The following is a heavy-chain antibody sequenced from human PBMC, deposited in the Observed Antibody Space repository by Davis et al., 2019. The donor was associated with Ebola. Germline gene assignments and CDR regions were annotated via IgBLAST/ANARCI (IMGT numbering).Heavy chain of an antibody. Sequence: GSLRLSCTVSGASVSSNSYYWNWIRQPPGMGLEWIGYVYYSRSTNYNPSLKSRVTKSVDTSKNQFALKFRSVTAADTAVYYRARWTSGAEHWGQGTLATVSS. J-gene: IGHJ4*02. D-gene: IGHD7-27*01. CDR2: VYYSRST. CDR3: ARWTSGAEH. CDR1: GASVSSNSYY. V-gene: IGHV4-61*01.